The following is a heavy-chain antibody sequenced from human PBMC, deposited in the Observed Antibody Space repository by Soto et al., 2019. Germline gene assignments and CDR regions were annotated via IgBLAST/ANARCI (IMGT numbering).Heavy chain of an antibody. CDR1: GFTFSSYA. J-gene: IGHJ6*02. Sequence: EVQLLESGGGLVQPGGSLRLSCAASGFTFSSYAMKWLRQAPGQGLEWVSLIGESGTPTYYADSVKGRFTISRDNSGNTLFLEMYSLRAEDTDVYYCARYIPGVRYYGMDVWGQGTTVPVSS. CDR3: ARYIPGVRYYGMDV. CDR2: IGESGTPT. D-gene: IGHD2-2*01. V-gene: IGHV3-23*01.